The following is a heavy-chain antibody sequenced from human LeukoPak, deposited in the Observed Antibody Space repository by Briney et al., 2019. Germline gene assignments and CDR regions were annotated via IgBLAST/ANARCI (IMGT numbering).Heavy chain of an antibody. Sequence: SETLSLTCIVSGGSISSSGYYWGWIRQPPGKGLEWIGSIYYSGSTYYNPSLKSRVTISVDTSKNQFSLKLSSVTAADTAVYYCARGYVWGSYRYMYYFDYWGQGTLVTVSS. D-gene: IGHD3-16*02. CDR1: GGSISSSGYY. CDR3: ARGYVWGSYRYMYYFDY. J-gene: IGHJ4*02. CDR2: IYYSGST. V-gene: IGHV4-39*07.